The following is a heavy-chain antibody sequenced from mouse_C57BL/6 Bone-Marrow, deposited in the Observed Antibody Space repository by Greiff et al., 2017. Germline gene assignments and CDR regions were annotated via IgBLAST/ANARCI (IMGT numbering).Heavy chain of an antibody. CDR1: GFTFSDYY. V-gene: IGHV5-12*01. CDR3: ARQSYYGP. CDR2: ISNGGGST. D-gene: IGHD1-1*01. Sequence: EVKVEESGGGLVQPGGSLKLSCAASGFTFSDYYMYWVRQTPEKRLEWVAYISNGGGSTYYPDTVKGRFTFSRDNAKNTLYLQMGRLKSEDTAMYYCARQSYYGPWGQGTLVTVSA. J-gene: IGHJ3*01.